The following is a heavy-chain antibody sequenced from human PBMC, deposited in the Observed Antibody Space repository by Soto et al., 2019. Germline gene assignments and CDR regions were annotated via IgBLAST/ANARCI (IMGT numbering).Heavy chain of an antibody. CDR3: ARHLTYCSAGSCYSDFPYYGMDV. Sequence: NPSETLSLTCTVSGVSISSGDYYWTWIRLPPQKGLEWIGHIYYGGTTNYNPSLKSRVTISVDTSKNQFSLKLSSVTAADTAVYYCARHLTYCSAGSCYSDFPYYGMDVWGQGTTVTVSS. CDR1: GVSISSGDYY. V-gene: IGHV4-30-4*01. CDR2: IYYGGTT. D-gene: IGHD2-15*01. J-gene: IGHJ6*02.